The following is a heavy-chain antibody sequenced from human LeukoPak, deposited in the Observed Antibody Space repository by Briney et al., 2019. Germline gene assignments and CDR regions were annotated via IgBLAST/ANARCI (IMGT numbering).Heavy chain of an antibody. Sequence: SETLSLTCAVYGGSFSSSSYYWGWIRQPPGRGLEWIGSIYYSGSTYYNPSLKSRVTISVDTSKNQFSLKLSSVTAADTAVYYCARHAPGARNFDYWGQGTLVTVSS. D-gene: IGHD7-27*01. CDR1: GGSFSSSSYY. CDR2: IYYSGST. V-gene: IGHV4-39*01. CDR3: ARHAPGARNFDY. J-gene: IGHJ4*02.